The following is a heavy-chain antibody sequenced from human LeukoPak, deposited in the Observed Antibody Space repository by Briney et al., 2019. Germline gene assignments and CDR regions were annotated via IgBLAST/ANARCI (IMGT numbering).Heavy chain of an antibody. CDR2: INPKSGGT. CDR3: ARDPGHYYYLDV. J-gene: IGHJ6*03. D-gene: IGHD1-14*01. V-gene: IGHV1-2*02. CDR1: GYTFTAYY. Sequence: ASVKVSCKASGYTFTAYYLHFVRQAPGQGLEWMGWINPKSGGTKYAQKFQGRFTMTRDTSISTIYMELSRLRSDDSAIYYCARDPGHYYYLDVWGKGTTVTVSS.